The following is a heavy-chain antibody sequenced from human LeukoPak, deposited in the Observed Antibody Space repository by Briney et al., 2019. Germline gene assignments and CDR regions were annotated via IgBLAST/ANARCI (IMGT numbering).Heavy chain of an antibody. J-gene: IGHJ4*02. CDR3: AREGSGDRYFDF. CDR2: TFYSGST. Sequence: SETLSLTCIFSGGSIRNYYWSWIRQPPGKGLEWIGFTFYSGSTNYNPSLKNRVTISVDTSKNQFSLKLTSVTAADTAMYYCAREGSGDRYFDFWGQGTLVAVFS. V-gene: IGHV4-59*01. D-gene: IGHD7-27*01. CDR1: GGSIRNYY.